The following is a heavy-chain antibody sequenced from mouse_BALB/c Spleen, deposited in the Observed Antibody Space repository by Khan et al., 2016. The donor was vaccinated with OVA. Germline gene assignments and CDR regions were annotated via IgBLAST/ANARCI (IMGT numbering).Heavy chain of an antibody. CDR1: GYSITSAYC. Sequence: EVQLQESGPGLVKPSQSLSLTCSVTGYSITSAYCWNWIRQFPGNKLEWMGYISYDGSNNYKPSLKNRISIPRDTSKNQFFMKLNSVTTVDTDTYVCARGWVEVPYWYFDFGGAGTTVTVSS. CDR2: ISYDGSN. V-gene: IGHV3-6*02. J-gene: IGHJ1*01. D-gene: IGHD1-1*01. CDR3: ARGWVEVPYWYFDF.